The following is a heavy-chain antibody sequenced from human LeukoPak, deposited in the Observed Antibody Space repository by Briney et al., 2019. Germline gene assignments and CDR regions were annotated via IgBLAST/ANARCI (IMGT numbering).Heavy chain of an antibody. D-gene: IGHD3-9*01. CDR1: GDSINAYY. CDR3: AKDLNHGFNYYYYGLEV. Sequence: PSETLSHTCTVSGDSINAYYWSWIRQTPGKGLEWIGYVYFSGNTKYNPTLENRVTISVDRYKSQFYLTLRSVAAADTAVYLCAKDLNHGFNYYYYGLEVWGQGTTVTVSS. J-gene: IGHJ6*02. CDR2: VYFSGNT. V-gene: IGHV4-59*01.